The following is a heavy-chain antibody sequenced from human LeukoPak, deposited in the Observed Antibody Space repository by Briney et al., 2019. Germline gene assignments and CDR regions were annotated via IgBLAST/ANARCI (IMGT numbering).Heavy chain of an antibody. D-gene: IGHD3-9*01. CDR3: ARVWAVLRYFNPPDY. CDR1: GYTFTSYG. J-gene: IGHJ4*02. Sequence: RASVKVSCKASGYTFTSYGISWVRQAPGRGLEWMGWISAYNGNTNYAQKLQGRVTMTTDTSTSTAYMELRSLRSDDTAVYYCARVWAVLRYFNPPDYWGQGTLVTVSS. V-gene: IGHV1-18*01. CDR2: ISAYNGNT.